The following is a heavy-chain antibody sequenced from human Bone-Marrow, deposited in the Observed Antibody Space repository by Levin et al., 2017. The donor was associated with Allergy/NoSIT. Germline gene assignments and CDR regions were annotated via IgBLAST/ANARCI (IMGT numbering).Heavy chain of an antibody. J-gene: IGHJ2*01. CDR1: GFTFSSYW. D-gene: IGHD5-18*01. CDR2: INSDGRST. Sequence: SGGSLRLSCAASGFTFSSYWMHWVRQAPGKGLVWVSRINSDGRSTSYADSVKGRFTISRDNAKNTLYLQMNSLRAEDTAVYYCARSAWIQLWFFDLWGRGTLVTVSS. CDR3: ARSAWIQLWFFDL. V-gene: IGHV3-74*01.